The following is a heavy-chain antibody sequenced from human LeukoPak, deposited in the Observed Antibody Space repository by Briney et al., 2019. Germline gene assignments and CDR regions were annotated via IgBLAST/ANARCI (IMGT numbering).Heavy chain of an antibody. CDR3: AGDRGRGDLDY. CDR1: GGSISSSSYY. D-gene: IGHD3-16*01. V-gene: IGHV4-39*07. CDR2: IYYSGST. J-gene: IGHJ4*02. Sequence: SETLSLTCTVSGGSISSSSYYWGWIRQPPGKGPEWIGSIYYSGSTYYNPSLKSRVTISVDTSKNQFSLKLSSVTAADTAVYYCAGDRGRGDLDYWGQGTLVTVSS.